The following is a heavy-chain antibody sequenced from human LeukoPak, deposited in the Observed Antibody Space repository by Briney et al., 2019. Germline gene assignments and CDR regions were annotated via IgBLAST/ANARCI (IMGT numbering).Heavy chain of an antibody. J-gene: IGHJ4*02. Sequence: GGSLRLSCAASGFTVSSNYMSWVRQAPGKGLEWVSVIYSGSSTYYADSVKGRFTISRDSSQNTLSLQMNSLRAEDTAVYYCARGRHYYDSSGYHFDYWGQGTLVTVSS. CDR2: IYSGSST. D-gene: IGHD3-22*01. CDR3: ARGRHYYDSSGYHFDY. CDR1: GFTVSSNY. V-gene: IGHV3-53*05.